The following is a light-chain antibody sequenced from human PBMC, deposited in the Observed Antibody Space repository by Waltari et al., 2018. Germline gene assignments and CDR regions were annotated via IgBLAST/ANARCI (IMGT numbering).Light chain of an antibody. J-gene: IGKJ1*01. CDR3: QQSYSTLWT. CDR2: TPS. CDR1: QSISSY. V-gene: IGKV1-39*01. Sequence: DIQMTQSPSSLSAFVRDRVTSTCWASQSISSYVKWYLQKPGKAPKLLIYTPSSLQSGAPTRFSGSGSGTDFTLTISSLQPEDFATYYCQQSYSTLWTFGQGTKVEIK.